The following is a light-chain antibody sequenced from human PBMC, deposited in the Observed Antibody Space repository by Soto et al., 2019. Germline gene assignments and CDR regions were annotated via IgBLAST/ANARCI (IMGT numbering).Light chain of an antibody. CDR3: QQYYTYPYT. Sequence: DIQMTQSPSTLSASVGDRVTITCRASESISANLAWYQQKPGKAPKLLIYKASTLESGVPSRFSGRGSGTDFTLTISSLQPDDFATYYCQQYYTYPYTFGQGTKLEIK. V-gene: IGKV1-5*03. CDR1: ESISAN. CDR2: KAS. J-gene: IGKJ2*01.